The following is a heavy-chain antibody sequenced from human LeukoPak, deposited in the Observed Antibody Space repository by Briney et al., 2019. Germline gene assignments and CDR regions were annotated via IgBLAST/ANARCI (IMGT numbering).Heavy chain of an antibody. J-gene: IGHJ5*02. CDR1: GGSISSSSYY. CDR3: ARYVDTAMVTRFDP. CDR2: IYYSGST. Sequence: SETLSLTCTVSGGSISSSSYYWGWIRQPPGKGLEWIGSIYYSGSTYYNPSLKSRVTISVDTSKNQFSLKLSSVTAADTAEYYCARYVDTAMVTRFDPWGQGTLVTVSS. D-gene: IGHD5-18*01. V-gene: IGHV4-39*01.